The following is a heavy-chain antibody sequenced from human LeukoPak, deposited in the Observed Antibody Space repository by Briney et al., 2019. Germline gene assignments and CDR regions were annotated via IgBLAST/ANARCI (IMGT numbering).Heavy chain of an antibody. Sequence: PGRSLRLSCAASGFTFSSYGMHWVRQAPGKGLEWVAVISYDGSNKYYADSVKGRFTISRDNSKNTLYLQMNSLRAEDTAVYYCARDGSSPGDYWGQGTLVTVSS. CDR2: ISYDGSNK. J-gene: IGHJ4*02. CDR1: GFTFSSYG. V-gene: IGHV3-30*03. CDR3: ARDGSSPGDY. D-gene: IGHD2-15*01.